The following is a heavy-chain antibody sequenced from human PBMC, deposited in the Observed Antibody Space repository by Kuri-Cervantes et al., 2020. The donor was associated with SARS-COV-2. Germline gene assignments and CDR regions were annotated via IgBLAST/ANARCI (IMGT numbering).Heavy chain of an antibody. Sequence: GSLRLSCTVSGGSISSSSYYWGWLRQPPGKGLGWIGSIYYSGSTYYNPSLESRVTISVDTSKNQYSLKLSSVTAADTAVYYCARGTHIIGGPAAIDYWGQGTLVTVSS. V-gene: IGHV4-39*01. J-gene: IGHJ4*02. CDR3: ARGTHIIGGPAAIDY. CDR1: GGSISSSSYY. CDR2: IYYSGST. D-gene: IGHD2-2*01.